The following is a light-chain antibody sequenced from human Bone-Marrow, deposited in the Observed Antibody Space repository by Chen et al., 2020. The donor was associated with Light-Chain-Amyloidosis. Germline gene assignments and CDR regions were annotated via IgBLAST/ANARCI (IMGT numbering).Light chain of an antibody. CDR2: AVS. V-gene: IGLV2-14*01. CDR1: SGDVGTYNY. J-gene: IGLJ1*01. Sequence: QSALTQPASVSGSPGQSTTISCTGTSGDVGTYNYVSWYQQHPGKAPKVMIYAVSTRPSGVSNRFSGYKSGNTASLTISGLQAEDEADYYCSSFTSSSSYVFGPGTKVTVL. CDR3: SSFTSSSSYV.